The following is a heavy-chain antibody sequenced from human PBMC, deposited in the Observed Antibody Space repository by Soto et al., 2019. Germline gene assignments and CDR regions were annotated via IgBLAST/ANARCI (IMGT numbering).Heavy chain of an antibody. D-gene: IGHD1-26*01. CDR3: ARDHKWDGMDV. Sequence: SETLSLTCSVSGGSFSSDSFIWSWVRQFPGKGLEWIGYINYSGTTYYNPSLRSRITMSVDTSKNQFSLNLSSVTAADTAVYYCARDHKWDGMDVWGQGTTVSVSS. J-gene: IGHJ6*02. CDR2: INYSGTT. V-gene: IGHV4-31*03. CDR1: GGSFSSDSFI.